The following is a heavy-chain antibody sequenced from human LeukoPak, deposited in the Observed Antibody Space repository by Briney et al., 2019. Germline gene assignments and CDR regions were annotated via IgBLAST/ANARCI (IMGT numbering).Heavy chain of an antibody. CDR1: GFTFGVHY. CDR2: ISNDGTKT. J-gene: IGHJ4*02. D-gene: IGHD3-16*01. Sequence: KTGGSLRLSCAASGFTFGVHYMSWIRQAPGKGLQWISYISNDGTKTYYADSVRGRFTISRDNGKNLVYLQMNSLRVEDTAVYYCARVFSHWGWPGDYYFDYWGQGSLVTVSS. V-gene: IGHV3-11*04. CDR3: ARVFSHWGWPGDYYFDY.